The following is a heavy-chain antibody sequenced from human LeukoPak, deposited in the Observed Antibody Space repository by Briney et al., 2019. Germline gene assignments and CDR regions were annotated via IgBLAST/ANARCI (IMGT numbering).Heavy chain of an antibody. CDR2: VMYDGTNK. Sequence: GGSLRLSCAASGFTFSNYAMHWVRQAPGKGLEWVAYVMYDGTNKYYADSVKGRFTISKDNSKNTLYLQMNSLRAEDTAVYYCARVLSSMALYYFDYWGQGTLVTVSS. J-gene: IGHJ4*02. CDR1: GFTFSNYA. V-gene: IGHV3-30*02. CDR3: ARVLSSMALYYFDY. D-gene: IGHD2-2*01.